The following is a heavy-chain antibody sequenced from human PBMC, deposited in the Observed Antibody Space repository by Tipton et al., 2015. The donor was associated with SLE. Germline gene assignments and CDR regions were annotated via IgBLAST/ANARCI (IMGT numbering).Heavy chain of an antibody. D-gene: IGHD3-16*01. CDR3: AGGRPAGGVGAFGI. CDR2: IYYSGST. CDR1: GGSISSHY. Sequence: LRLSCTVSGGSISSHYWSWIRQPPGRGLEWIGYIYYSGSTNYNPSLKSRVTISVDTSKNQFSLRLSSVTAADTAGYFCAGGRPAGGVGAFGIWGQGKMGTGSS. V-gene: IGHV4-59*11. J-gene: IGHJ3*02.